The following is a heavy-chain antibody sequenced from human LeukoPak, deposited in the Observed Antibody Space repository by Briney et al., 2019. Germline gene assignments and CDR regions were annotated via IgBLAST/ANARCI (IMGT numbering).Heavy chain of an antibody. V-gene: IGHV4-59*01. Sequence: PSETLSLTCTVSGRSISSYYWSWIRQPPGKGLEWIGYIYYSGSTNYNPSLKSRVTISVDTSKNQFSLKLSSVTAADTAVYYCARVYFDWLLKGFDAFDIWGQGTMVTVSS. CDR3: ARVYFDWLLKGFDAFDI. J-gene: IGHJ3*02. CDR2: IYYSGST. CDR1: GRSISSYY. D-gene: IGHD3-9*01.